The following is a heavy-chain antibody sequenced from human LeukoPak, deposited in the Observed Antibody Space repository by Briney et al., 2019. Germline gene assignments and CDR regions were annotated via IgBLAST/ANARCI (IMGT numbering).Heavy chain of an antibody. CDR2: INHSGST. J-gene: IGHJ4*02. V-gene: IGHV4-34*01. CDR3: ARAELLWVGEPPRPPDY. D-gene: IGHD3-10*01. Sequence: SETLSLTCAVYGGSFSGYYWSWIRQPPGRGLGWIGEINHSGSTNYNPSLKSRVTISVDTSKNHFSLKLSSVTAADTAVYYCARAELLWVGEPPRPPDYWGQGTLVTVSS. CDR1: GGSFSGYY.